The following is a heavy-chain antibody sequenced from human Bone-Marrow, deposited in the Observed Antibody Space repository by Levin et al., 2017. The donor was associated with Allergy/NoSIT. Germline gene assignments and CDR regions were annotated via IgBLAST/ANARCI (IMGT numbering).Heavy chain of an antibody. J-gene: IGHJ2*01. CDR1: GFTFSSYA. CDR3: ARDHSRIVVVVAAINWYFDL. Sequence: QSGGSLRLSCAASGFTFSSYAMHWVRQAPGKGLEWVAVISYDGSNKYYADSVKGRFTISRDNSKNTLYLQMNSLRAEDTAVYYCARDHSRIVVVVAAINWYFDLWGRGTLVTVSS. D-gene: IGHD2-15*01. CDR2: ISYDGSNK. V-gene: IGHV3-30-3*01.